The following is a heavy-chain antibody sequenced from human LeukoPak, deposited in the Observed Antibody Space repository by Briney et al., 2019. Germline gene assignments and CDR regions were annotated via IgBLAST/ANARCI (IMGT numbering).Heavy chain of an antibody. J-gene: IGHJ3*02. D-gene: IGHD2-15*01. CDR3: ASGGNDAFDI. CDR1: GVSISSYY. Sequence: SETLSLTCTVSGVSISSYYWSWIRQPPGKGLEWIGYIYYSGSTNYNPSLKSRVTISVDTSKNQFSLKLSSVTAADTAVYYCASGGNDAFDIWGQGTMVTVSS. CDR2: IYYSGST. V-gene: IGHV4-59*12.